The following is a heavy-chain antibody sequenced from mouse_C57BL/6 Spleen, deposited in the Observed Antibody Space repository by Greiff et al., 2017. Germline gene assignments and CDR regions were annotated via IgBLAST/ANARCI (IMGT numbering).Heavy chain of an antibody. J-gene: IGHJ4*01. Sequence: QVQLQQSGPGLVQPSQCLSITCTVSGFSLTSYGVHWVRQSPGKGLEWLGVICGGGSTDYNAAFISRLSISKDDTNSHVFFKMNSLQADDTAIYYCARWDGYNAMDYWGQGTSVTVSS. D-gene: IGHD2-3*01. CDR2: ICGGGST. CDR1: GFSLTSYG. CDR3: ARWDGYNAMDY. V-gene: IGHV2-2*01.